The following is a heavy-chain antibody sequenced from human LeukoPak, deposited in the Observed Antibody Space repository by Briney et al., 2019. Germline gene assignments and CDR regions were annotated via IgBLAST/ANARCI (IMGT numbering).Heavy chain of an antibody. J-gene: IGHJ4*02. CDR3: ARIWAEFQLVSDF. V-gene: IGHV1-18*01. CDR2: ISGHNGNT. D-gene: IGHD6-13*01. CDR1: GYTFNISL. Sequence: ASVTVSFKGSGYTFNISLISWVRQVPGQGREWMGWISGHNGNTDYAPKFKDRVTLTTDTSTTTAYMELRSLTSDDTAVYYCARIWAEFQLVSDFWGQGTQVTVST.